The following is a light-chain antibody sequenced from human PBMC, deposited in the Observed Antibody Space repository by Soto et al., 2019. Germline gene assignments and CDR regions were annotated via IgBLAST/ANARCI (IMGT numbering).Light chain of an antibody. CDR3: QQYGSSGT. CDR2: GAS. Sequence: EIVLTQSPAPLSLSPGERATLSCRASQSVSSNLAWYQQKPGQAPRLLIYGASNRATGIPDRFSGSGSGTDFTLTISRLEPEDFAVYYCQQYGSSGTSGQAAKADI. J-gene: IGKJ1*01. V-gene: IGKV3-20*01. CDR1: QSVSSN.